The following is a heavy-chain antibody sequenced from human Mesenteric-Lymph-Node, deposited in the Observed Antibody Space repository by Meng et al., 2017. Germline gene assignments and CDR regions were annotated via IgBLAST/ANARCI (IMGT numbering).Heavy chain of an antibody. D-gene: IGHD4-11*01. J-gene: IGHJ4*02. Sequence: EVQLVESGGGLVQPGGSPRLSCAASGFTVSTKYMSWVRQAPGKGLEWVSVIYTGGSTYYADSVRGRFTISRDNSKNTLYLQMNSLRAEGTAVYYCSRGGEDYSAGDYWGQGTLVTVSS. V-gene: IGHV3-66*01. CDR1: GFTVSTKY. CDR3: SRGGEDYSAGDY. CDR2: IYTGGST.